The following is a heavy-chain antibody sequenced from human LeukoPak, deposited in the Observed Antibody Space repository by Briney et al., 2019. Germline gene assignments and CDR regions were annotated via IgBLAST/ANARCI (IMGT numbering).Heavy chain of an antibody. V-gene: IGHV1-2*02. Sequence: ASVQVSCKASGYTFTGYYMHWVRQAPGQGLEWMGWINPDSGGTNYAQKFQGRVTMTRDTSISTAYMEVSRLRSDDTAVYYCAREGSGWYGYFDYWGQGTLVTVSS. D-gene: IGHD6-19*01. CDR3: AREGSGWYGYFDY. J-gene: IGHJ4*02. CDR2: INPDSGGT. CDR1: GYTFTGYY.